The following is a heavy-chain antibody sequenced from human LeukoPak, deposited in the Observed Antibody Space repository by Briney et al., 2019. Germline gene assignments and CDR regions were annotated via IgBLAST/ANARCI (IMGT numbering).Heavy chain of an antibody. CDR1: GGSISYYY. Sequence: SETLSLTCTVSGGSISYYYWSWIRQPPGKGLEWIGYIYYSGSTNYSPSLRSRVTMSVDTSKNQFSLRLSSVTAADTAMYYCARHPIFSGMGSELWFDPWGQGTPATVSS. V-gene: IGHV4-59*08. CDR2: IYYSGST. CDR3: ARHPIFSGMGSELWFDP. J-gene: IGHJ5*02. D-gene: IGHD3-10*01.